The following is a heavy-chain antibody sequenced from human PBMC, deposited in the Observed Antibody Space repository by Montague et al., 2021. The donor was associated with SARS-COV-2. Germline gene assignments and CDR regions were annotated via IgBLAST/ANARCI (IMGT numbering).Heavy chain of an antibody. V-gene: IGHV4-59*01. Sequence: SETLSLTCAVSGGSFSGYYWSWIRQSPGKGLEWIGYIYYSGSTKYNPFLESRVTVSVDRSKNQVSLKLSSVTPADTAVYYCARLIRACRNGVRRTYCYYAMDVWGQGTTVTVSS. CDR1: GGSFSGYY. CDR3: ARLIRACRNGVRRTYCYYAMDV. CDR2: IYYSGST. D-gene: IGHD2-8*01. J-gene: IGHJ6*02.